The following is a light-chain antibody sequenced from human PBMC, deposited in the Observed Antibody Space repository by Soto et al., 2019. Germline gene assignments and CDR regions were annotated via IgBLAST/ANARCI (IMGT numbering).Light chain of an antibody. CDR3: QQTYTTPRT. CDR2: ATS. CDR1: QTARNY. Sequence: DTQMTQSPSYLSASVGDRISITCRASQTARNYVNWYQQKPGKAPTLLISATSTLQSGVPSRFRGSGSGTDFTLTITSLQPEDFATYYCQQTYTTPRTFGRGTKVAIK. J-gene: IGKJ1*01. V-gene: IGKV1-39*01.